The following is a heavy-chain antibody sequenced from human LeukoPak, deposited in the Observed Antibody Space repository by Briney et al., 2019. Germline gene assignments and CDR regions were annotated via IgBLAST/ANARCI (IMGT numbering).Heavy chain of an antibody. D-gene: IGHD1-26*01. Sequence: PSETLSLTCTVSGYSISSGYYWGWIRQPPGKRLEWIGSIYHSGSTYYNPSLKSRVTISVDTSKNQFSLKLSSVTAADTAVYYCARVGVRATTFDYWGQGTLVTVSS. J-gene: IGHJ4*02. V-gene: IGHV4-38-2*02. CDR3: ARVGVRATTFDY. CDR1: GYSISSGYY. CDR2: IYHSGST.